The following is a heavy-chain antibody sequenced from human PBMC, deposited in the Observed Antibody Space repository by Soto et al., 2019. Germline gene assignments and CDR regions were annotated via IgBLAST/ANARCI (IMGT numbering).Heavy chain of an antibody. Sequence: GESLTNSWQASGYSFSNFWIGWVRQRPGKGLEWMAIVYPGTSYTNYSPSFEGHVTISTDNSISTAYLQWSSLRASDTALYFCARVYKNWFDSWAQGTMVTVSS. CDR3: ARVYKNWFDS. V-gene: IGHV5-10-1*01. CDR2: VYPGTSYT. J-gene: IGHJ5*01. CDR1: GYSFSNFW. D-gene: IGHD1-1*01.